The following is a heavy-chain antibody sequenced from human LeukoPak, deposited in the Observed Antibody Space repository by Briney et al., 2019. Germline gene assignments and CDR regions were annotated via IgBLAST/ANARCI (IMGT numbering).Heavy chain of an antibody. CDR3: ARGRAAGTFLSLDAFDI. V-gene: IGHV3-21*01. CDR2: ISSSSSYV. J-gene: IGHJ3*02. Sequence: GSLRLSCAASGFTFSSYSMNWVRPAPGKGLEWVSSISSSSSYVYYADSVKGRFTISRDNAKNSLYLQMNSLRAEDTAVYYCARGRAAGTFLSLDAFDIWGQGTMVTVSS. D-gene: IGHD3-10*01. CDR1: GFTFSSYS.